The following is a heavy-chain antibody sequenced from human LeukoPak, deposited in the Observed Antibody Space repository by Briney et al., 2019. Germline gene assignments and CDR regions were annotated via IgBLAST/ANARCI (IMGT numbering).Heavy chain of an antibody. CDR2: ISYDGSNK. CDR1: GFTFSSYA. V-gene: IGHV3-30*04. J-gene: IGHJ4*02. CDR3: ARVPYSSGWYYFDY. Sequence: GRSLRLSCAASGFTFSSYAMHWVRQAPGKGLEWVAVISYDGSNKYYADSVKGRFTISRDNSKNTLYLQMNSLRAEDTVVYYRARVPYSSGWYYFDYWGQGTLVTVSS. D-gene: IGHD6-19*01.